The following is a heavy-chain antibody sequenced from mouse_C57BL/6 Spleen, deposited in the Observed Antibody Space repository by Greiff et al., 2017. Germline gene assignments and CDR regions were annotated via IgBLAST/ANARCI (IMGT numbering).Heavy chain of an antibody. D-gene: IGHD1-1*01. CDR1: GYTFTSYT. V-gene: IGHV1-4*01. Sequence: QVQLKQSGAELARPGASVKMSCKASGYTFTSYTMHWVKQRPGQGLEWIGYINPSSGYTKYNQKFKDKATLTADKSSSTAYMQLSSLTSEDSAVYYCAREGPNYYGTPDYWGQGTTLTVSS. CDR2: INPSSGYT. J-gene: IGHJ2*01. CDR3: AREGPNYYGTPDY.